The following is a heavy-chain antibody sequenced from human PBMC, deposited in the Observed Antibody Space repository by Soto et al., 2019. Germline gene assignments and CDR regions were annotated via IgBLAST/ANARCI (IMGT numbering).Heavy chain of an antibody. CDR2: IYPGDSDT. D-gene: IGHD3-22*01. CDR1: GYSFTSYW. Sequence: PGDALKISCNGSGYSFTSYWNGLVRQMPGKGLEWMGIIYPGDSDTRYSPSFQGQVTISADKSISTAYLQWSSLKASDTAMYYCARSPRNYYDSSGYYSGNWFDPWGQGTLVTVSS. CDR3: ARSPRNYYDSSGYYSGNWFDP. V-gene: IGHV5-51*01. J-gene: IGHJ5*02.